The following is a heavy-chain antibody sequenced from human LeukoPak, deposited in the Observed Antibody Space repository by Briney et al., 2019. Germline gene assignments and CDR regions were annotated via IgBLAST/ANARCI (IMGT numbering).Heavy chain of an antibody. Sequence: GGSLRLSCAASGFXFSTYAIHWVRQAPGRGLEWVAVLSYGGSDKYYADSVKGRFTISRDSSTNTLYLQMNSLRAEDTAVYYCAKDNKERGYCSGGACYSMALDYWGQGTLVTVSS. CDR2: LSYGGSDK. D-gene: IGHD2-15*01. CDR1: GFXFSTYA. V-gene: IGHV3-30*18. J-gene: IGHJ4*02. CDR3: AKDNKERGYCSGGACYSMALDY.